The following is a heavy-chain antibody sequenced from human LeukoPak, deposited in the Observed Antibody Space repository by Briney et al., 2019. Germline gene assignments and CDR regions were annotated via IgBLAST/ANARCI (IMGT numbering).Heavy chain of an antibody. J-gene: IGHJ4*02. CDR1: GGSISSSNW. CDR2: IYHSGST. Sequence: SGTLSLTCAVSGGSISSSNWWSWVRQPPGKGLEWIGEIYHSGSTNYNPSLKSRVTISVDKSKNQFSLKLSSVTAADTAVYYCARDPKEQQLPLDYWGQGTLVTVSS. D-gene: IGHD6-13*01. V-gene: IGHV4-4*02. CDR3: ARDPKEQQLPLDY.